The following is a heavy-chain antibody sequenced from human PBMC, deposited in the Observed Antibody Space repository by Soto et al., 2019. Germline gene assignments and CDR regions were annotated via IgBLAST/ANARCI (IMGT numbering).Heavy chain of an antibody. CDR3: ARAYCGGDCYWLYYYYMDV. Sequence: ASVKVSCKASGYTFTSYYMHWVRQAPGQGLEWMGIINPSGGSTSYAQKFQGRVTMTRDTSTSTVYMELSSLRSEDTAVYYCARAYCGGDCYWLYYYYMDVWGKGTTVTVSS. V-gene: IGHV1-46*03. D-gene: IGHD2-21*01. J-gene: IGHJ6*03. CDR1: GYTFTSYY. CDR2: INPSGGST.